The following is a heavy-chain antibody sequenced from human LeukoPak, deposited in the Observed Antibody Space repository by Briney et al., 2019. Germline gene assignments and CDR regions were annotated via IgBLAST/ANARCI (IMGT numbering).Heavy chain of an antibody. CDR3: AREIGARGVDY. CDR1: GGSISSYY. Sequence: TLSLTCTVSGGSISSYYWSWIRQPPGKGLEWIGYIYYSRSTNYNPSLKSRVTISVDTSKNQFSLKLSSVTAADTAVYYCAREIGARGVDYWGQGTLVTVSS. V-gene: IGHV4-59*01. D-gene: IGHD1-26*01. CDR2: IYYSRST. J-gene: IGHJ4*02.